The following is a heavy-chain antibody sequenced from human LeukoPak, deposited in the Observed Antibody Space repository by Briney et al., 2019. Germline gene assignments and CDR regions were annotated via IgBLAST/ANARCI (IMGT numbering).Heavy chain of an antibody. J-gene: IGHJ4*02. Sequence: GESLKISCKGSGYSFTSYWIGWVRQMPGKGLGWVGIIYPGDSDTRYSPSFQGQVTISADKSISTAYRQWCSLKASDTVMYYCARHSSSFTMVRGVIDWGQGTLVTVSP. V-gene: IGHV5-51*01. CDR3: ARHSSSFTMVRGVID. D-gene: IGHD3-10*01. CDR1: GYSFTSYW. CDR2: IYPGDSDT.